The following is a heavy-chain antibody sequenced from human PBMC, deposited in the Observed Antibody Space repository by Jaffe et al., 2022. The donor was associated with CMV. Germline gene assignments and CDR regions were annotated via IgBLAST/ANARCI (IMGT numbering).Heavy chain of an antibody. J-gene: IGHJ4*02. Sequence: EVQLVESGGGLVQPGGSLRLSCSASGFTFSSYAMHWVRQAPGKGLEYVSAISSNGGSTYYADSVKGRFTISRDNSKNTLYLQMSSLRAEDTAVYYCVKDAVAATSAFDYWGQGTLVTVSS. CDR1: GFTFSSYA. V-gene: IGHV3-64D*06. CDR2: ISSNGGST. D-gene: IGHD6-19*01. CDR3: VKDAVAATSAFDY.